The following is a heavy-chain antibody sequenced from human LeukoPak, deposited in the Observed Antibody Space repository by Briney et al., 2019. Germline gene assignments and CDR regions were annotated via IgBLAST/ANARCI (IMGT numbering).Heavy chain of an antibody. Sequence: GGSLRLSCAASGFTFSSYSMNWVRQAPGKGLEWVSSISSSSSYIYYADSVKGRFTISRDNSKNTLYLQMNSLRAEDTAVYYCAKANYIVVPAAMDYWGQGTLVTVSS. J-gene: IGHJ4*02. V-gene: IGHV3-21*04. CDR1: GFTFSSYS. CDR2: ISSSSSYI. D-gene: IGHD2-2*01. CDR3: AKANYIVVPAAMDY.